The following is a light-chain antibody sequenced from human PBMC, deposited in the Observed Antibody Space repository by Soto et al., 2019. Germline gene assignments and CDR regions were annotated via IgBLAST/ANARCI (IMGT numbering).Light chain of an antibody. J-gene: IGLJ1*01. CDR3: SSYTSSTTLYV. Sequence: QSALTQPASVSASPGQSITISCIGSHSDVGGYKHVAWYQQYPGKAPKLIIYDATSRPSGISSRFSGSKSGNTASLTISGLQADDEADYYCSSYTSSTTLYVFGTGTKVTVL. CDR2: DAT. CDR1: HSDVGGYKH. V-gene: IGLV2-14*01.